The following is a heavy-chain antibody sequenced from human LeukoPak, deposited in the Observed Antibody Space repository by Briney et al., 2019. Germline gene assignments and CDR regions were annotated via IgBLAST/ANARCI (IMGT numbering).Heavy chain of an antibody. CDR1: GFSLEDYG. V-gene: IGHV3-9*01. CDR2: ISWNSGAI. J-gene: IGHJ4*02. D-gene: IGHD5-18*01. Sequence: PGRSLRLSCAASGFSLEDYGMHWVRQAPGKGLEWVAGISWNSGAIGYVDSVKGRFTISRDNARNSLYLQMNSLRVEDTAVYYCARDDGIRTVDYWGQGALVTVSS. CDR3: ARDDGIRTVDY.